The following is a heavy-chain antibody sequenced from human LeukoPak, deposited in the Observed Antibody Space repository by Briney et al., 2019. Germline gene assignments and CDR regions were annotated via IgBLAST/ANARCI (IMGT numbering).Heavy chain of an antibody. CDR3: ARVDCSSTSCYTRYAFDI. J-gene: IGHJ3*02. Sequence: PSETLSLTCTVSGGSISSYYWSWIRQPAGKGLEWIGRIYTSGSTNYNPSLKSRVTISVDTSKNQFSLKLSSVTAADTAVYYCARVDCSSTSCYTRYAFDIWGQGTMVTVSS. D-gene: IGHD2-2*02. CDR2: IYTSGST. V-gene: IGHV4-4*07. CDR1: GGSISSYY.